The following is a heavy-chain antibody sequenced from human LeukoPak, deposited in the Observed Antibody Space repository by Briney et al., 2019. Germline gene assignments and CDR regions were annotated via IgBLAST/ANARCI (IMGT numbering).Heavy chain of an antibody. J-gene: IGHJ4*02. CDR2: IKQDGSEK. D-gene: IGHD2-2*01. Sequence: GGSLRLSCAASGFTFSSYWMSWVRQAPGKGLEWVANIKQDGSEKYYVDSVKGRITISRDNAKYSLYLQMNSLRAEDTAVYHCVRGRRGVVVAAILDYWGQGTLVTVSS. V-gene: IGHV3-7*01. CDR3: VRGRRGVVVAAILDY. CDR1: GFTFSSYW.